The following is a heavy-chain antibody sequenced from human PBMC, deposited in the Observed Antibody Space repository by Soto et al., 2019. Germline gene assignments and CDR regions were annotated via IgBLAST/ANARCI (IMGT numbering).Heavy chain of an antibody. J-gene: IGHJ4*02. CDR1: GGSISSYY. V-gene: IGHV4-59*01. CDR3: ARAEWEVPPDRPDSPIGYFDY. D-gene: IGHD1-26*01. CDR2: IYYSGST. Sequence: PSETLSLTCTVSGGSISSYYWSWIRQPPGKGLEWIGYIYYSGSTNYNPSLKSRVTISVDTSKNQFSLKLSSVTAADTAVYYCARAEWEVPPDRPDSPIGYFDYWGQGTLVTVS.